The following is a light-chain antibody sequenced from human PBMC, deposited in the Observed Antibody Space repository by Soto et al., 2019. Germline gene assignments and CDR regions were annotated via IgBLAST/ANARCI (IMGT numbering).Light chain of an antibody. CDR3: QHRSDFTWT. V-gene: IGKV3-11*01. J-gene: IGKJ1*01. CDR1: QSVRSN. CDR2: DAS. Sequence: EIVMTQSPATLSVSPGERVTLSCRASQSVRSNLAWYQQKPGQAPRLLIYDASTRATGIPARFSGSVSGTDFTLTISSLEPEDFAVYYCQHRSDFTWTFGQGTKVDIK.